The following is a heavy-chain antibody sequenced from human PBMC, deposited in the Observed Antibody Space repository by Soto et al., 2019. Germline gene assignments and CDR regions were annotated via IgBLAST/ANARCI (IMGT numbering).Heavy chain of an antibody. Sequence: SETLSLTCAVSGYSISSGYYWGWIRQPPGKGLGWIGSIYHSGSTYYNPSLKSRVTISVDTSKNQFSLKLSSVTAADTAVYYCARDRGRTYWGQGTLVSVA. CDR3: ARDRGRTY. V-gene: IGHV4-38-2*02. J-gene: IGHJ4*02. CDR2: IYHSGST. CDR1: GYSISSGYY. D-gene: IGHD3-10*01.